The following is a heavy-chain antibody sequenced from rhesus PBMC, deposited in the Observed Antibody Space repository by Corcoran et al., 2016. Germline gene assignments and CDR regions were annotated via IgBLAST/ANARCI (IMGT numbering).Heavy chain of an antibody. D-gene: IGHD6-25*01. V-gene: IGHV4-169*02. Sequence: QLQLQESGPGLVKPSETLSVTCAVSGGSISSSYWSWIRQAPGKGLEWIGYIYGIGSSTNYNPSLKSRVTLSVDTSKNQLSLKLSSVTAADTAVYYCASEDGGIAAAGYWGQGVLVTVSS. J-gene: IGHJ4*01. CDR1: GGSISSSY. CDR3: ASEDGGIAAAGY. CDR2: IYGIGSST.